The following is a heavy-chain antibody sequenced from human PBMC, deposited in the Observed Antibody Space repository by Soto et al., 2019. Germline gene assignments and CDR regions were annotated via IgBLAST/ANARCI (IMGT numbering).Heavy chain of an antibody. V-gene: IGHV2-70*01. CDR1: GFSLNTSGMC. D-gene: IGHD3-22*01. J-gene: IGHJ5*02. CDR2: IDWDDDK. Sequence: SGPTLVNPTQPLTLTCTFSGFSLNTSGMCVSWIRQPPGKALEWLALIDWDDDKYYSTSLKTRLTISKDTSKNQVVLTMTNMDPVDTATYYCARMGNYYDSSGCYVSNWFDPWGQGTLVTVSS. CDR3: ARMGNYYDSSGCYVSNWFDP.